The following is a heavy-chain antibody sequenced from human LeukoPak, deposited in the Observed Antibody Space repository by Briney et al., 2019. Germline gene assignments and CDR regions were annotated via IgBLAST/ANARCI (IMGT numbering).Heavy chain of an antibody. J-gene: IGHJ4*02. CDR1: GYIFANYW. CDR2: IYPGDSDT. D-gene: IGHD2-2*01. CDR3: ARLSGSTIDY. V-gene: IGHV5-51*01. Sequence: GESLQISCKGSGYIFANYWIGWVRQMPGKGLEWMGIIYPGDSDTRYSPSFQGQVTISADKSISTAYLQWSSLKASDTAMYYCARLSGSTIDYWGQGTLVTVSS.